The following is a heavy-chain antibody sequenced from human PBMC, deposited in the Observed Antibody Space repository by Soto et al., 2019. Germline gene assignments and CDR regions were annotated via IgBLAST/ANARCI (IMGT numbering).Heavy chain of an antibody. J-gene: IGHJ4*02. CDR1: GFTFGDYA. Sequence: PGGSLRLSCTASGFTFGDYAMSWFRQAPGKGLEWVGFIRSKAYGGTTEYAASVKGRFTISRDDSKSIAYLQMNSLKTEDTAVYYCTRVFLYLRHYFDYWGQGTLVTVSS. CDR2: IRSKAYGGTT. V-gene: IGHV3-49*03. CDR3: TRVFLYLRHYFDY. D-gene: IGHD3-10*01.